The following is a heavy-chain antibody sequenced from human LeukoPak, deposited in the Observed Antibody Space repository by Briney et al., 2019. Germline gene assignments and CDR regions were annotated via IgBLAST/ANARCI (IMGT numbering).Heavy chain of an antibody. J-gene: IGHJ4*02. CDR3: ARDGRRTATQPRGDYDY. V-gene: IGHV3-21*01. CDR1: GFTFSSHS. D-gene: IGHD5-12*01. CDR2: ISSSSNHI. Sequence: GGSLRLSCAASGFTFSSHSMNWVRQAPGKGLEWVSSISSSSNHIYYADSVKGRFTVSRDNAKRSLYLQMNSLRAEDTAVYYCARDGRRTATQPRGDYDYWGQGTLVTVSS.